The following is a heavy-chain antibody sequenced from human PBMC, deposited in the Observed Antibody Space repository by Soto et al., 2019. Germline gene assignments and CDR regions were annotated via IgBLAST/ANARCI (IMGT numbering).Heavy chain of an antibody. CDR3: ARGLIHIVRVWFDP. Sequence: SETLSLTCTVSGGSISSGDYYWSWIRQPPGKGLEWIGYIYYSGSTYYNPSLKSRVTISVDTSKNQFSLKLSSVTAADTAVYYCARGLIHIVRVWFDPWGQGTLVTVSS. CDR1: GGSISSGDYY. CDR2: IYYSGST. D-gene: IGHD5-12*01. V-gene: IGHV4-30-4*01. J-gene: IGHJ5*02.